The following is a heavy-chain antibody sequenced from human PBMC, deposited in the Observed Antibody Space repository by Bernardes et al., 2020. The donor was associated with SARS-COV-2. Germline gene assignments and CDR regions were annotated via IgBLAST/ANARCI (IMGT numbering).Heavy chain of an antibody. CDR1: EGTFYSHS. CDR2: LVPVFGTA. Sequence: SVKVSCKSSEGTFYSHSVIWVRQAPGQGLEWMGGLVPVFGTANYAQKFQGRLTISADASTGTPYMELSSLRSEDTAVYYCARSISGHYHRAFDIWGQGTVVTVSS. D-gene: IGHD3-22*01. J-gene: IGHJ3*02. CDR3: ARSISGHYHRAFDI. V-gene: IGHV1-69*13.